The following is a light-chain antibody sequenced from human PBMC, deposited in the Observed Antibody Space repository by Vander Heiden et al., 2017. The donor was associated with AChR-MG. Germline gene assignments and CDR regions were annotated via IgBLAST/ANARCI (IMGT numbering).Light chain of an antibody. CDR2: DVS. CDR1: SSDVGGYND. J-gene: IGLJ2*01. V-gene: IGLV2-14*01. Sequence: QSALTQPASVSGSPGQSLTISCTGTSSDVGGYNDVSEYQQHPGKALKLMIYDVSNRPSGVSNRFAGSKSGNTGSLTISGLQAEDESYYYCSSYTSTEVFGGGTKLTVL. CDR3: SSYTSTEV.